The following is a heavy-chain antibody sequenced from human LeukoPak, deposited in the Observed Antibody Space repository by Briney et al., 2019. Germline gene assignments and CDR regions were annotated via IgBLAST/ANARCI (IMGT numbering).Heavy chain of an antibody. CDR2: ISSSSGNA. V-gene: IGHV3-21*01. CDR1: GFTFRDYS. J-gene: IGHJ1*01. D-gene: IGHD2-21*02. Sequence: PGGSLRLSCAASGFTFRDYSMTWVRQAPGQGPEWVASISSSSGNALYAGSLRGRFTISRDTDRNSVYLQLNSLRVEDTGVYFCARDGHCGGDCSPPRGTEFFQHWGKGPPLSVSS. CDR3: ARDGHCGGDCSPPRGTEFFQH.